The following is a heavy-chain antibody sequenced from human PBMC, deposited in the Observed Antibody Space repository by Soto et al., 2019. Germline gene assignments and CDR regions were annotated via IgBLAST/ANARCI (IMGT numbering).Heavy chain of an antibody. J-gene: IGHJ5*02. D-gene: IGHD3-9*01. CDR3: ARGPSLQYFDWLRNLGVDP. CDR2: IIPMFGTV. Sequence: QVQLVQSGAEVKKPGSSVKDSCKASGGTFTSYAFRWVRLAPGQSLEWMGGIIPMFGTVKYAQKFQGRVTITADEPTSTGYMELSRLRYEDTAIYYCARGPSLQYFDWLRNLGVDPWGQGTLVTVSS. V-gene: IGHV1-69*12. CDR1: GGTFTSYA.